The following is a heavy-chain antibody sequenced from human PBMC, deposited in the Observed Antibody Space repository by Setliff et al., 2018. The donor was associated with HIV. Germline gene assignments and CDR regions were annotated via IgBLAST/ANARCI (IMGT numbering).Heavy chain of an antibody. CDR1: GVSISSYY. D-gene: IGHD5-18*01. Sequence: PSETLSLTCGVSGVSISSYYWSWIRQPPGKRLEWIGYIDHSGYTTYNPSLKSRVTISLDTSKNQVSLKLSSVAAADTAVYYCARGGYRDGYDYWGQGTLGTV. V-gene: IGHV4-59*01. CDR3: ARGGYRDGYDY. CDR2: IDHSGYT. J-gene: IGHJ4*02.